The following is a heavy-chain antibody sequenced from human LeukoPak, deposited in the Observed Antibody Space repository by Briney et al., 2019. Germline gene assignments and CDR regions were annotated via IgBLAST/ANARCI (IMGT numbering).Heavy chain of an antibody. D-gene: IGHD3-22*01. J-gene: IGHJ4*02. V-gene: IGHV3-21*04. CDR3: ARWHYDSSGLPCDY. CDR1: GFTFSTYS. Sequence: GGSLRLSCAASGFTFSTYSMNWVRQAPGKGLEWVSSISSSSSYIYYADSVQGRFTISRDNAKNSLYLQMNSLRAEDTALYYCARWHYDSSGLPCDYWGQGTLVTVSS. CDR2: ISSSSSYI.